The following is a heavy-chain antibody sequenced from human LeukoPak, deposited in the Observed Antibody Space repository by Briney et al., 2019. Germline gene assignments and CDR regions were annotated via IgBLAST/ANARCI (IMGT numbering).Heavy chain of an antibody. D-gene: IGHD2-15*01. J-gene: IGHJ6*03. Sequence: PSETLSLTCTVSGGSISTYYWSLIRQPAGKGLEWIGRIYASGNTNYNPSLKSRVTISADTSKNQFSLKLSSVTAADTAVYYCARGYCSGGSCYSGWYYYYYMDVWGKGTTVTVSS. CDR2: IYASGNT. V-gene: IGHV4-4*07. CDR1: GGSISTYY. CDR3: ARGYCSGGSCYSGWYYYYYMDV.